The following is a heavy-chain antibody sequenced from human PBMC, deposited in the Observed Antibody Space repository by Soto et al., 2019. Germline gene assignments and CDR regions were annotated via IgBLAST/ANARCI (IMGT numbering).Heavy chain of an antibody. J-gene: IGHJ4*02. Sequence: EMQLVESGGGLVQPGGSLRLSCVDSGVTFSRYWMSWVRQAPGKGLEWLAQIKGDGSEKYYVDSVRGRFTISRDNAKNSLYLQRNSLRLEDTAVYYCARDGDSSNRAVLDYWGQGTLVTVSS. CDR3: ARDGDSSNRAVLDY. CDR1: GVTFSRYW. D-gene: IGHD6-13*01. CDR2: IKGDGSEK. V-gene: IGHV3-7*04.